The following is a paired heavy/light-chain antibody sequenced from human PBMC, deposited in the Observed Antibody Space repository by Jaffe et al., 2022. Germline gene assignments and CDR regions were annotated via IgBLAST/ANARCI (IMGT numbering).Heavy chain of an antibody. Sequence: EAQLVDSGGGLVQPGGSLRLSCAASGFTFSIYEMNWVRQTPGKGLEWVAYISGSGSSIYYADSVKGRFTISRDNAENSLSLQMNSLRAEDTAVYYCARGGYYGSGSANPWGQGTTVIVSS. V-gene: IGHV3-48*03. CDR3: ARGGYYGSGSANP. CDR1: GFTFSIYE. D-gene: IGHD3-10*01. J-gene: IGHJ5*02. CDR2: ISGSGSSI.
Light chain of an antibody. CDR2: DAS. J-gene: IGKJ1*01. V-gene: IGKV3-15*01. CDR1: QSVRSK. CDR3: QQYNDWPRT. Sequence: EIVMTQSPATLSVSPGERATLSCRASQSVRSKLAWYQQKPGQSPRLLIYDASKRATDIPARFSGSGFGTEFTLTISSLQSEDFAVYYCQQYNDWPRTFGQGTKVDIK.